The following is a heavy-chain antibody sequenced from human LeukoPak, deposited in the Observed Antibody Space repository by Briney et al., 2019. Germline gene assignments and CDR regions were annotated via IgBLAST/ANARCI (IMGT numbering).Heavy chain of an antibody. V-gene: IGHV3-53*04. CDR1: GFSVSSNY. CDR3: ARGLTTVTTSYAFDI. D-gene: IGHD4-17*01. CDR2: IYIGGTI. Sequence: GGSLRLSCAASGFSVSSNYMSWVRQAPGKGLEWVSVIYIGGTIYYADSVKGRFTISRLNSKNTLYLQMNSLRAEDTAVYYCARGLTTVTTSYAFDIWGQGTMATVSS. J-gene: IGHJ3*02.